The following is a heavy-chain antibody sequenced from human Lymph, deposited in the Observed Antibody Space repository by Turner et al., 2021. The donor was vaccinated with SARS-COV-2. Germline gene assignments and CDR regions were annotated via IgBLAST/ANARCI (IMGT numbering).Heavy chain of an antibody. CDR3: ARDPPIQIWVDYFYYGMDV. J-gene: IGHJ6*02. D-gene: IGHD5-18*01. V-gene: IGHV1-46*01. CDR1: GYTFTSYY. Sequence: QVQLVQSGAEVKKPGASVKVSCKASGYTFTSYYMHWVRQAPGQGLEWMRIINPSGGSTSYAQKFQGRVTMTRDTSTSTVYMELSSLRSEDTAVYYCARDPPIQIWVDYFYYGMDVWGQGTTVTVSS. CDR2: INPSGGST.